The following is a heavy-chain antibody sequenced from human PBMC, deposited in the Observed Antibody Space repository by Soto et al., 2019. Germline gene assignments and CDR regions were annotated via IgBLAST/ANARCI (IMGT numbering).Heavy chain of an antibody. CDR1: GGSISSYY. V-gene: IGHV4-59*01. Sequence: SETLSLTCTVSGGSISSYYWSWIRQPPGKGLEWIGYIYYSGSTNYNPSLKSRVTISVDTSKNQFSLKLSSVTAADTAVYYCAREVTTNVGSWFDPWGQGTLVTVSS. CDR2: IYYSGST. J-gene: IGHJ5*02. CDR3: AREVTTNVGSWFDP. D-gene: IGHD4-17*01.